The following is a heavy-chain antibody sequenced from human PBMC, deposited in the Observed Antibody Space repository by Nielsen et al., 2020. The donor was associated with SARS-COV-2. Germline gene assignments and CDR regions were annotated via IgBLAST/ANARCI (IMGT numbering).Heavy chain of an antibody. CDR1: GFSFSDYA. J-gene: IGHJ3*01. Sequence: GGSLRLSCAASGFSFSDYAIHWVRQAPGKGLEWVAVISYAESDKYYADSVKGRFTISRDNLKNTVYMQMNSLKIEDTGVYHCARGGVLWFGGVWGQGTMVTVSS. D-gene: IGHD3-10*01. CDR3: ARGGVLWFGGV. V-gene: IGHV3-30*04. CDR2: ISYAESDK.